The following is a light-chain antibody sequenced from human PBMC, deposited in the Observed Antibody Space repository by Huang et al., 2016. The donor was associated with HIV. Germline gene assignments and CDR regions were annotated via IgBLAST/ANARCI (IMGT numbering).Light chain of an antibody. J-gene: IGKJ4*01. CDR2: GAS. CDR3: QHYDDWPPLT. V-gene: IGKV3-15*01. Sequence: EIVMTQSLASLSVSPGERATLSCRASQRVNSNLAWYQQKPGQAPRLLIYGASTRATGIPARFSASGSGTEFSLTISSLQSEDIAIYYCQHYDDWPPLTFGGGTKVAIK. CDR1: QRVNSN.